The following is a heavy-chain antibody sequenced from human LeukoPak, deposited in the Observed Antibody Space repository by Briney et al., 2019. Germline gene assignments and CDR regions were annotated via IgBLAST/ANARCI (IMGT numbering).Heavy chain of an antibody. V-gene: IGHV1-69*13. CDR2: IIPIFGTA. D-gene: IGHD3-3*01. J-gene: IGHJ3*02. CDR1: GGTFSSYA. Sequence: ASVKVSCKASGGTFSSYAISWVRQAPGQGLEWMGGIIPIFGTANYAQKFQGRVTITADESTSTAYMELSSLRSEDTAVYYCARDDSGSYYDFWSGYTDAFDIWGQGTMVTVSS. CDR3: ARDDSGSYYDFWSGYTDAFDI.